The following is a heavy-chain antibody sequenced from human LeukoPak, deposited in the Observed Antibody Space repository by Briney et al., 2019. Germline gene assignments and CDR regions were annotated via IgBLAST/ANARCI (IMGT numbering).Heavy chain of an antibody. CDR3: TRAPRAVAGMTYYYYYMDV. CDR1: GFTFSSYW. V-gene: IGHV3-49*04. Sequence: GGSLRLSCTASGFTFSSYWMSWVRQAPGKGLEWVGFIRSKAYGGTTEYAASVKGRFTISRDDSKSIAYLQMNSLKTEDTAVYYCTRAPRAVAGMTYYYYYMDVWGKGTTVTVSS. D-gene: IGHD6-19*01. J-gene: IGHJ6*03. CDR2: IRSKAYGGTT.